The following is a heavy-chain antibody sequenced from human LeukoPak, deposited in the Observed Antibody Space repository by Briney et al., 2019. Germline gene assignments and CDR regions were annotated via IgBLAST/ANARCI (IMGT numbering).Heavy chain of an antibody. CDR2: ISSSSSTI. V-gene: IGHV3-48*04. D-gene: IGHD3-3*01. CDR3: ARDYRAGRTYDFWSGYYGYYFDY. J-gene: IGHJ4*02. CDR1: GFTFSSYI. Sequence: GGSLRLSCAASGFTFSSYIMNWVRQAPGKGLEWVSYISSSSSTIYYADSVKGRFTISRDNAKNSLYLQMNSLRAEDTAAYYCARDYRAGRTYDFWSGYYGYYFDYWGQGTLVTVSS.